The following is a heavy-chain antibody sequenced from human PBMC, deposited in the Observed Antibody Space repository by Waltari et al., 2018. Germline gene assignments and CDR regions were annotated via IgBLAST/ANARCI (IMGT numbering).Heavy chain of an antibody. CDR2: ISSSDGST. CDR1: GFTFSTYA. Sequence: EVQLLESGGGLVQPGGSLRLSCAASGFTFSTYAMSWVRQAPGKGLEWVSSISSSDGSTYYADSVKGRFTIARDNSKNALYLQVDSLRAEDTAVYFCAKGVPGIAAPGTGYFQHWGQGTLVTVSS. V-gene: IGHV3-23*01. D-gene: IGHD6-13*01. CDR3: AKGVPGIAAPGTGYFQH. J-gene: IGHJ1*01.